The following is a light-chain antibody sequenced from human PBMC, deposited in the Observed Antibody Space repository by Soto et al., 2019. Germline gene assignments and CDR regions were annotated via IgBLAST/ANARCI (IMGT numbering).Light chain of an antibody. Sequence: QSVLTQPPSASGTPGQRVTISCSGSGANIGSNTVSWFLQLPGTAPKLLIYYNNQRPSGVPDRFSGAKSGTSASLAISGLQSEDEAEFYCSSWDDRLNGYVFGTGTELPVL. V-gene: IGLV1-44*01. CDR1: GANIGSNT. J-gene: IGLJ1*01. CDR2: YNN. CDR3: SSWDDRLNGYV.